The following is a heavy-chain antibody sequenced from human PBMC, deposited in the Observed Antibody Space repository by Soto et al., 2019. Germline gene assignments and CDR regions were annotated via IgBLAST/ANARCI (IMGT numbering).Heavy chain of an antibody. CDR1: GDIFSNYA. CDR2: IIPLFRTV. Sequence: QVQLLQSGAEVKKPGSSVNVSCKTSGDIFSNYAITWVRQAPGQGLEWMGGIIPLFRTVNYAQTFQGRLTITADESTSPAYMELRSLRSEDTAVYYCVPLQPSTIVGRAGVDVWGQGTTVTVSS. CDR3: VPLQPSTIVGRAGVDV. V-gene: IGHV1-69*01. D-gene: IGHD6-6*01. J-gene: IGHJ6*02.